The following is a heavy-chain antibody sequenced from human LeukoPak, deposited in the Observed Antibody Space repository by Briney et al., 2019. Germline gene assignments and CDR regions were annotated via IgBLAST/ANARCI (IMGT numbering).Heavy chain of an antibody. CDR2: INPNTGGT. Sequence: ASVKDSCKASGYTFTGYYMHWVRQAPGQGLEWMGWINPNTGGTNYAQKFQGRVTMTRDTSIRTAYMELSRLRSDDTAVYYCARVQISGTNAFDYWGQGTLVTVSS. D-gene: IGHD1-7*01. CDR3: ARVQISGTNAFDY. CDR1: GYTFTGYY. J-gene: IGHJ4*02. V-gene: IGHV1-2*02.